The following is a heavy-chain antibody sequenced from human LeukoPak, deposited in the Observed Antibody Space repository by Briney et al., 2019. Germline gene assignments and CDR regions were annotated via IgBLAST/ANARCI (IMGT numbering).Heavy chain of an antibody. CDR3: TRGGFGELYHFDY. CDR2: FIPIFGTA. J-gene: IGHJ4*02. CDR1: GNSFNKYA. D-gene: IGHD3-10*01. V-gene: IGHV1-69*06. Sequence: SVTVSCKASGNSFNKYAITWVRQAPGQGLEWMGEFIPIFGTAKYAKKFQGRVTITADKSTSTAYMDLNSLRSEDTAVYYCTRGGFGELYHFDYWGQGTLVTVSS.